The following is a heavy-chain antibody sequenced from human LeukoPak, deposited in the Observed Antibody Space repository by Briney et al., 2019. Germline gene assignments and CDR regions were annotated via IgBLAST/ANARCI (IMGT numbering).Heavy chain of an antibody. CDR2: ISGSGDST. CDR1: GFTFSSYA. V-gene: IGHV3-23*01. J-gene: IGHJ4*02. CDR3: AKSYYGSGSYPF. Sequence: GGSLRLSCAASGFTFSSYAMNWVRKAPGKGLEWVSGISGSGDSTYYADSVKGRFTISRDNSRNTLYLQMNSLRAEDTAIYYCAKSYYGSGSYPFWGQGTLVTVSS. D-gene: IGHD3-10*01.